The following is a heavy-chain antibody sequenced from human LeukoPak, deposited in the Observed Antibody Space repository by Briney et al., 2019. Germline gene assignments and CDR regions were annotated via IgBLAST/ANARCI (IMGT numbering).Heavy chain of an antibody. V-gene: IGHV4-34*01. D-gene: IGHD6-13*01. CDR3: ARLRHSSLDY. CDR2: INHSGST. CDR1: GGSFSGYY. J-gene: IGHJ4*02. Sequence: PSETLSLTCAVYGGSFSGYYWSWIRQPPGKGLEWIGEINHSGSTNYNPSLKSRVTTSVDTSKNQFSLKLSSVTAADTAVYYCARLRHSSLDYWGQGTLVTVSS.